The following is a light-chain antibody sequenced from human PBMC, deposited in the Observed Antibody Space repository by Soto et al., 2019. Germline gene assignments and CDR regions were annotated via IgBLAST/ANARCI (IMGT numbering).Light chain of an antibody. CDR3: QQFGGSFS. CDR2: GTS. V-gene: IGKV3-20*01. Sequence: IVLTQSPGTLSLSPGESATLSCRASQTVTDSYLAWYQQTPGQAPRLLIYGTSNRAAGVPNRFRGAGSGTDSTLTISRLEPEDFAVYYCQQFGGSFSFGGGTKVEI. CDR1: QTVTDSY. J-gene: IGKJ4*01.